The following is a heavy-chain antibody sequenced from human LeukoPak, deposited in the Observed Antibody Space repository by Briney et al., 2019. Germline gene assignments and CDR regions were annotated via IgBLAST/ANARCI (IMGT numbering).Heavy chain of an antibody. CDR1: GVSITTYY. V-gene: IGHV4-59*01. CDR3: AADRQEGGSGSYWFDP. J-gene: IGHJ5*02. D-gene: IGHD3-10*01. CDR2: VYYSGST. Sequence: SETLSLTCTISGVSITTYYWSWIRQPAGKGLEWIGNVYYSGSTTYNPSLKTRVTISVDTSNNQFSLRLTSLTAADTAVYYCAADRQEGGSGSYWFDPWGQGTLVTVSS.